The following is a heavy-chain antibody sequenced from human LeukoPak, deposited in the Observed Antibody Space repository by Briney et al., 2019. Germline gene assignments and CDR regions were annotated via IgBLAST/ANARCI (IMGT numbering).Heavy chain of an antibody. CDR3: ARDRCSGGSCYSEYGMDV. V-gene: IGHV3-21*01. Sequence: ETLSLTCAVYGGSFSGYYWSWVRQAPGKGLEWVSSISSSSSYIYYADSVKGRFTISRDNAKNSLYLQMNSLRAEDTAVYYCARDRCSGGSCYSEYGMDVWGQGTTVTVSS. CDR2: ISSSSSYI. CDR1: GGSFSGYY. J-gene: IGHJ6*02. D-gene: IGHD2-15*01.